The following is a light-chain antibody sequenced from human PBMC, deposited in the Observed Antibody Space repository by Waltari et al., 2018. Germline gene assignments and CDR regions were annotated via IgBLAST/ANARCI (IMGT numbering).Light chain of an antibody. CDR3: QSYDSSNRGI. J-gene: IGLJ2*01. Sequence: NFMLTQPHSVSEAPGKTVTISCTRSSGNIGSSYVQWYQQRPGSVPTAMIYRDKERPSGVPERVFGSIDSSSNSAFLTISGLKTEDEADYYCQSYDSSNRGIFGGGTKLTVL. V-gene: IGLV6-57*04. CDR2: RDK. CDR1: SGNIGSSY.